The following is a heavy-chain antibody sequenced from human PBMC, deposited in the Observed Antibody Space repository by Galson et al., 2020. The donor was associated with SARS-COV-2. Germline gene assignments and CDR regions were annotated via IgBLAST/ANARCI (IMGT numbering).Heavy chain of an antibody. CDR1: GYTFTNYG. CDR2: ISAYSGNT. V-gene: IGHV1-18*01. Sequence: ASVKVSCKASGYTFTNYGITWVRQAPGQGLEWMGWISAYSGNTNYAQKLQGRVTMTTDTSTSTAYMDLRSLRSDDTAVYYCARDLSSYSPYYFDYWGQGTLVTVSS. D-gene: IGHD3-22*01. CDR3: ARDLSSYSPYYFDY. J-gene: IGHJ4*02.